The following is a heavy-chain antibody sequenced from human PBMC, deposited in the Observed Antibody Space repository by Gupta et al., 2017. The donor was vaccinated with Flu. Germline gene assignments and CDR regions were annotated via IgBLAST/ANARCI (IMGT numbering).Heavy chain of an antibody. CDR1: GFTFSSYA. CDR2: ISGSGGST. D-gene: IGHD6-19*01. CDR3: AKPGGSGPSNWFDP. V-gene: IGHV3-23*01. J-gene: IGHJ5*02. Sequence: EVQLLASGGGLVQPGGSLRLSCAASGFTFSSYAMSWVRQAPGKGLEWVSAISGSGGSTYYAESVKGRFTISRGNSKNTLYLQMNSLRAEDTAVYYCAKPGGSGPSNWFDPWGQGTLVTVSS.